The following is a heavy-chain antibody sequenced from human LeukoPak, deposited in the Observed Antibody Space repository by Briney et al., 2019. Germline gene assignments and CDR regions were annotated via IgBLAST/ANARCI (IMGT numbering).Heavy chain of an antibody. D-gene: IGHD3-16*01. CDR1: GFSFSDYD. CDR2: ISGRSSHI. V-gene: IGHV3-21*01. J-gene: IGHJ1*01. Sequence: SGGSLRLSCSASGFSFSDYDMNWVRQAPGKGLEWVSAISGRSSHIYYGESVKGRFTISRDNAKNSLYLQLDSLGVDDTAVYYCGRAFPPLRTSSAGDLWGQGTLVTVSS. CDR3: GRAFPPLRTSSAGDL.